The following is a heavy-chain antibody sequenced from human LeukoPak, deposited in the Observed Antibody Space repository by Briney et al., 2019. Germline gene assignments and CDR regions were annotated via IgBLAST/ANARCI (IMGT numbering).Heavy chain of an antibody. V-gene: IGHV4-34*01. Sequence: SETLSLTCAVYGGSFSSYYWSWIRQPPGKGLEWIGEINHSGSTNYNPSLKSRVTISVDTSKNQFSLKLSSVTAADTAVYYCARVSDFWSGTNWFDPWGQGTLVTVSS. CDR1: GGSFSSYY. CDR3: ARVSDFWSGTNWFDP. D-gene: IGHD3-3*01. CDR2: INHSGST. J-gene: IGHJ5*02.